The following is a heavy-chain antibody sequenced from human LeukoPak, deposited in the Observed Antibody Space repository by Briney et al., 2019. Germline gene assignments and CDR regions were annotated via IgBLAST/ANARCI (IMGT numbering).Heavy chain of an antibody. CDR2: ISAYNGNT. CDR3: ARGSPSMVRGVSY. J-gene: IGHJ4*02. V-gene: IGHV1-18*01. Sequence: AASVKVSCKASGYTFSSYDINWVRQAPGQGLEWMGWISAYNGNTNYAQKLQGRVTMTTDTSTSTAYMELRSLRSDDTAVYYCARGSPSMVRGVSYWGQGTLVTVSS. CDR1: GYTFSSYD. D-gene: IGHD3-10*01.